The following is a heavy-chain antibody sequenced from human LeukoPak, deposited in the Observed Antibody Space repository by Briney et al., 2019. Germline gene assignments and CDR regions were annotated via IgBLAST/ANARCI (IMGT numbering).Heavy chain of an antibody. Sequence: SETLSLTCTVSSYSIKTGYYWGWVRQPPGKGLEWIGSIYHRGNTFYNPSLKSRVIISLDSPKKQFSLKLASVTAADTAVYYCARYRYSGYEFDYWGQGTLVTVSS. J-gene: IGHJ4*02. CDR3: ARYRYSGYEFDY. V-gene: IGHV4-38-2*02. CDR1: SYSIKTGYY. CDR2: IYHRGNT. D-gene: IGHD5-12*01.